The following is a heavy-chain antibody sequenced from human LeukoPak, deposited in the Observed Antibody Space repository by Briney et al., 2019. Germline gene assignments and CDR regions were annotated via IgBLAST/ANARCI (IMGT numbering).Heavy chain of an antibody. CDR1: GFTFSSYE. CDR3: ASIGYCSGGSCYYDYYYYMDV. D-gene: IGHD2-15*01. V-gene: IGHV3-48*03. Sequence: QTGGSLRLSCAASGFTFSSYEMNWIRQAPGKGLEWVSYISSSGSTIYYADSVKGRFTISRDNAKNSLYLQMNSLRAEDTAVYYCASIGYCSGGSCYYDYYYYMDVWGKGTTVTVSS. CDR2: ISSSGSTI. J-gene: IGHJ6*03.